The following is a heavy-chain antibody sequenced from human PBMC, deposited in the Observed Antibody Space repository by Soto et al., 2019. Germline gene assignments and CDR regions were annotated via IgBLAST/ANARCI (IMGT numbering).Heavy chain of an antibody. D-gene: IGHD1-1*01. V-gene: IGHV1-69*12. CDR3: ARDKDRLQLGGNYYYFLDV. CDR1: GGTFSTSA. CDR2: IMPDFQTP. Sequence: QVQLVQSGAEVKKPGSSVKVSCKASGGTFSTSAISWVRQAPGQGLEWVRGIMPDFQTPDYAQKIQGRVTITADESTTTAYLELTSLITDDTAVYYCARDKDRLQLGGNYYYFLDVWGQGTAITVSS. J-gene: IGHJ6*02.